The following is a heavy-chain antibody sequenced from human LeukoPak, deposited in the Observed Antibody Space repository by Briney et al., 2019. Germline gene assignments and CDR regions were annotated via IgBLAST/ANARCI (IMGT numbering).Heavy chain of an antibody. Sequence: SETLSLTCTVSGGSISSGGYSWSWIRQHPGKGLEWIGYIYYRGSTYYNPSLKSRVTISVDTSKNQFSLKLSSVTAADTAVYYCASGSGTRGMDVWGQGTTVTVSS. CDR3: ASGSGTRGMDV. CDR1: GGSISSGGYS. J-gene: IGHJ6*02. D-gene: IGHD6-19*01. V-gene: IGHV4-31*03. CDR2: IYYRGST.